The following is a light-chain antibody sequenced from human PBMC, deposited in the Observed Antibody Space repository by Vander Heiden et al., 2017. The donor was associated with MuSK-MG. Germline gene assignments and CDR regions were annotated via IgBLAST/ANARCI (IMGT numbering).Light chain of an antibody. V-gene: IGKV1-39*01. J-gene: IGKJ5*01. CDR3: QQSYINP. Sequence: DIQMTQSPSSLSASVGDRVTITCRASQSISSYLNWYQQKPGKAPKLLIYAASSLQSGVPSRFSGSGSGTDFTLTSSRLQTEDFATYYLQQSYINPLGQGTLMEIK. CDR2: AAS. CDR1: QSISSY.